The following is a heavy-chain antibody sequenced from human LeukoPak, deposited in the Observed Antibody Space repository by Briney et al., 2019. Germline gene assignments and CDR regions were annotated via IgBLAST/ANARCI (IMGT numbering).Heavy chain of an antibody. CDR2: IYHSGST. V-gene: IGHV4-38-2*02. D-gene: IGHD6-13*01. CDR1: GYSISSGYF. Sequence: PSETLSLTCTVSGYSISSGYFWGWIRQPPGKGLEWIGSIYHSGSTYYNPSLKSRVTISVDTSKNQFSLKLSSVTAADTAVYYCARERAAAGTHYFDYWGQGTLVTVSS. J-gene: IGHJ4*02. CDR3: ARERAAAGTHYFDY.